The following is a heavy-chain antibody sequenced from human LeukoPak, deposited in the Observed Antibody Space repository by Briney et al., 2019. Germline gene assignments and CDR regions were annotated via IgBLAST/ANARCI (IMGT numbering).Heavy chain of an antibody. CDR3: ARPTVVDAFDI. CDR2: IWYDGSNK. D-gene: IGHD4-23*01. V-gene: IGHV3-33*01. J-gene: IGHJ3*02. Sequence: GGSLRLSCAASGITFSSYGMHWVRQAPGKGLEWVAVIWYDGSNKYYADSVRGRFTISRDNSKNTLYLQMNSLRAEDTAVYYCARPTVVDAFDIWGQGTMVTVSS. CDR1: GITFSSYG.